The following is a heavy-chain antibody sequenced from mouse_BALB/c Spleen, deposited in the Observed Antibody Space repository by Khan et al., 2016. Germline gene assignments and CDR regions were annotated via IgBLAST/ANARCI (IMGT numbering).Heavy chain of an antibody. CDR3: ARLGRAY. D-gene: IGHD4-1*01. V-gene: IGHV3-2*02. CDR2: ISYSGST. Sequence: VPLQESGPGLVKPSQSLSLTCTVTGYSITSDYAWNWIRQFPGNKLEWMGYISYSGSTSYNPSLKSRISINRDPSKNQFSLQLNSVTTEDTATYYGARLGRAYWGQGTLVTVSA. CDR1: GYSITSDYA. J-gene: IGHJ3*01.